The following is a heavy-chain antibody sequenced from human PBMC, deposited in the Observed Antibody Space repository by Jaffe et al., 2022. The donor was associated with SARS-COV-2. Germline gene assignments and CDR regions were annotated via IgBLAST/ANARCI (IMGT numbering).Heavy chain of an antibody. CDR1: GFTFSSYG. Sequence: QVQLVESGGGVVQPGRSLRLSCAASGFTFSSYGMHWVRQAPGKGLEWVAVIWYDGSNKYYADSVKGRFTISRDNSKNTLYLQMNSLRAEDTAVYYCARDFSPSSRGGGYPYYYYGMDVWGQGTTVTVSS. CDR3: ARDFSPSSRGGGYPYYYYGMDV. CDR2: IWYDGSNK. V-gene: IGHV3-33*01. D-gene: IGHD2-15*01. J-gene: IGHJ6*02.